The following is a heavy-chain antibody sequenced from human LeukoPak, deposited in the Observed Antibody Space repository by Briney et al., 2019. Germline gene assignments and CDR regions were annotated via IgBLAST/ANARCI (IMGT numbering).Heavy chain of an antibody. CDR2: INPSSGGT. CDR3: ARETGGSFEYFDY. D-gene: IGHD7-27*01. V-gene: IGHV1-2*06. J-gene: IGHJ4*02. CDR1: GYTFTRYP. Sequence: ASVKVSCKGSGYTFTRYPMHWVRQAPGQRLEWMGRINPSSGGTNYAQKFQGRVTMTRDTSITTAYVGLSSLRSDDTAVYYCARETGGSFEYFDYWGQGTLVTVSS.